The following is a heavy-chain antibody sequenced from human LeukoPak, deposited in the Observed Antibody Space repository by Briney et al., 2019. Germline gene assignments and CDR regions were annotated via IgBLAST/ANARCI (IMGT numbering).Heavy chain of an antibody. V-gene: IGHV3-30-3*01. Sequence: GGSLRLSCTASGVTFSSYAMSWVRQAPGKGLEWVAVISYDGSNKYYADSVKGRFTISRDNSKNTLYLQMNSLRAEDTAVYYCARVADFLYYYDSSGVLDYWGQGTLVTVSS. D-gene: IGHD3-22*01. CDR1: GVTFSSYA. J-gene: IGHJ4*02. CDR3: ARVADFLYYYDSSGVLDY. CDR2: ISYDGSNK.